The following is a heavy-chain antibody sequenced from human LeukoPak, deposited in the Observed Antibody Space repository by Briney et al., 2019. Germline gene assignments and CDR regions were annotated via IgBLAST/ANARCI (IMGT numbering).Heavy chain of an antibody. D-gene: IGHD4-17*01. CDR1: GGSFSGYY. CDR2: ISGSGGST. Sequence: PSETLSLTCAVYGGSFSGYYWSWIRQPPGKGLEWVSAISGSGGSTYYADSVKGRFTISRDNSKNTLYLQMNSLRAEDTAVYYCASHESYGDPEYFQHWGQGTLVTVSS. V-gene: IGHV3-23*01. J-gene: IGHJ1*01. CDR3: ASHESYGDPEYFQH.